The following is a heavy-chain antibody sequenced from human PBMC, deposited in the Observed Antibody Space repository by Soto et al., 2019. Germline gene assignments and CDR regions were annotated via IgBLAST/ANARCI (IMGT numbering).Heavy chain of an antibody. CDR2: ISYDGEKG. D-gene: IGHD5-18*01. V-gene: IGHV3-30*04. CDR1: GFTFSTYA. CDR3: AREWGDTALDY. J-gene: IGHJ4*02. Sequence: QVQLVESGGGVVQPGRSLRLSCAASGFTFSTYAMHWVRQAPGRGLEWVTVISYDGEKGYYADSVKGRFTISRDSSENTMYRQKNSLRAEDTAVYCCAREWGDTALDYWGQGTLVTVSS.